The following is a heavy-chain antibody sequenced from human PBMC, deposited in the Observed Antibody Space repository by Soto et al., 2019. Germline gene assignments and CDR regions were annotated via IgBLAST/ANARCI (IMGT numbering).Heavy chain of an antibody. J-gene: IGHJ6*03. Sequence: EVQLVESGGGLVQPGGSLRLSCAASGFTFSSYSMNWVRQAPGKGLEWVSYISSSSSTIYYADSVKGRFTISRDNAKNSLYLQMNSLRAEDTAVYYCARGSIDSYDFWSGYIAGEYYYYMDVWGKGTTVTVSS. CDR1: GFTFSSYS. D-gene: IGHD3-3*01. CDR3: ARGSIDSYDFWSGYIAGEYYYYMDV. V-gene: IGHV3-48*01. CDR2: ISSSSSTI.